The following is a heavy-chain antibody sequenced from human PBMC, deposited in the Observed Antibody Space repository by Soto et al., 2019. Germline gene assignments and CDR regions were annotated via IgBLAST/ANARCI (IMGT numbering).Heavy chain of an antibody. Sequence: GGSLRLSCAASGFTFSSYAMSWVRQAPGKGLEWVSAISGSGGSTYYADSVKGRFTISRDNSKNTLYLQMNSLRAEDTAVYYCAKDGGTGTTELGAFDIWGQGTMVTVSS. CDR3: AKDGGTGTTELGAFDI. V-gene: IGHV3-23*01. CDR1: GFTFSSYA. CDR2: ISGSGGST. J-gene: IGHJ3*02. D-gene: IGHD1-7*01.